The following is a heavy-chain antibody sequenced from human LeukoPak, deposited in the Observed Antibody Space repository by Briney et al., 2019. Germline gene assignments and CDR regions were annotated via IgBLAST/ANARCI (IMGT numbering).Heavy chain of an antibody. D-gene: IGHD5-18*01. Sequence: GGSLRLSCAASGFTVSSNYMSWVRQAPGKGLEWVSNIYTGDNTFYADSVKGRFTISRDNSKNTLYLQMNSLRAEDTAVYYCARDLSGIAGYTYGRGIDYWGQGTLVTVSS. CDR2: IYTGDNT. J-gene: IGHJ4*02. V-gene: IGHV3-66*01. CDR1: GFTVSSNY. CDR3: ARDLSGIAGYTYGRGIDY.